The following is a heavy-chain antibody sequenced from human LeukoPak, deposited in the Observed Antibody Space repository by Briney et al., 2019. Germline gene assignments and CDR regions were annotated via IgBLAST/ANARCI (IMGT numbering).Heavy chain of an antibody. Sequence: GASVEVSCKVSGYTLTELSMHWVRQAPGKGLEWMGGFDPEDGETIFAQKFQGRVTMTEDTSTDTAYMELSSLRSEDTAVYYCASGGCYDSSGYPTGGYWGQGTLVTVSS. D-gene: IGHD3-22*01. CDR3: ASGGCYDSSGYPTGGY. CDR1: GYTLTELS. V-gene: IGHV1-24*01. CDR2: FDPEDGET. J-gene: IGHJ4*02.